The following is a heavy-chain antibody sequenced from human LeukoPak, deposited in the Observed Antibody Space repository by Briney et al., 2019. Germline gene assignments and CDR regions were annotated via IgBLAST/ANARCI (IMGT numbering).Heavy chain of an antibody. CDR3: ASLHYYDSSGYYSG. CDR1: GGSISSSNW. CDR2: INHSGST. Sequence: PSGTLSLTCAVSGGSISSSNWWSWVRQSPGKGLEWIGEINHSGSTNYNPSLKSRVTISVDTSKNQFSLKLSSVTAADTAVYYCASLHYYDSSGYYSGWGQGTLVTVSS. D-gene: IGHD3-22*01. J-gene: IGHJ4*02. V-gene: IGHV4-4*02.